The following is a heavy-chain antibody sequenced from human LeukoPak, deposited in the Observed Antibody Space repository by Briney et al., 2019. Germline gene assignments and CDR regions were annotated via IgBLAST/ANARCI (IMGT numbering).Heavy chain of an antibody. CDR1: GFTFSSYA. D-gene: IGHD2-21*02. Sequence: GGSLRLSCAASGFTFSSYAMSWVRQAPGKGLEWVSAISGSGGSTYYADSVKGRFTISRDNSKNTLYLQMNSLRAEDMAVYYCARDTTIVVVTAIPDYWGQGTLVTVSS. CDR3: ARDTTIVVVTAIPDY. V-gene: IGHV3-23*01. J-gene: IGHJ4*02. CDR2: ISGSGGST.